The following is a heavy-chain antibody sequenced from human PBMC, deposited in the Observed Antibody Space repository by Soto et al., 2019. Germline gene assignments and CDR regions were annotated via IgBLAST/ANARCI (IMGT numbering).Heavy chain of an antibody. CDR1: GGXISSSNW. J-gene: IGHJ4*02. Sequence: SETLSLTCAVSGGXISSSNWWSWVRQPPGKGLEWIGEIYHSGSTNYNPSLKSRVTISVDKSKNQFSLKLSSMTAADTAVYYCAIRTTVTTRLGYWGQGTLVTVSS. D-gene: IGHD4-17*01. CDR2: IYHSGST. V-gene: IGHV4-4*02. CDR3: AIRTTVTTRLGY.